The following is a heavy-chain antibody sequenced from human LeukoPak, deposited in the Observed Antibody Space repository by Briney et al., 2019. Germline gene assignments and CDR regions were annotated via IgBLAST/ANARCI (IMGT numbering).Heavy chain of an antibody. V-gene: IGHV1-18*01. J-gene: IGHJ3*02. CDR1: GYTFTSYG. CDR2: ISAYNGNT. D-gene: IGHD6-19*01. Sequence: VSVKVSCKASGYTFTSYGISWVRQAPGQGLEWMGWISAYNGNTNYAQKLQGRVTMTTDTSTSTAYMELRSLRSDDTAVYYCARVRVADDAFDIWGQGTMVTVPS. CDR3: ARVRVADDAFDI.